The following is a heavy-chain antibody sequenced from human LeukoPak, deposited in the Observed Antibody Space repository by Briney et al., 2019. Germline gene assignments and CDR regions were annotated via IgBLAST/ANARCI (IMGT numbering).Heavy chain of an antibody. CDR1: GFTFSSYS. D-gene: IGHD2-2*01. V-gene: IGHV3-21*01. Sequence: GGSLRLSCAASGFTFSSYSMNWVRQAPGKGLEWVSSISSSSSYIYHADSVKGRFTVSRDNAKNSLYLQMNSLRAEDTAVYYCARDRLRYCSSTSCYADYWGQGSLVTVSS. CDR2: ISSSSSYI. CDR3: ARDRLRYCSSTSCYADY. J-gene: IGHJ4*02.